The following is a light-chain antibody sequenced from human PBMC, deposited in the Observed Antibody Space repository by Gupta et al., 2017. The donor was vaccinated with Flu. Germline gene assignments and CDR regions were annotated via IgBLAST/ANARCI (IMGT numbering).Light chain of an antibody. Sequence: NMSCITCRSEMIACNLVSLYQQKPGQAPLLMMYDDTHRPSVMPMLVSGSNSGNTASLTIIWVEAEDEADYYCHVCKSSGHHGVFVGGTKLTVL. CDR1: MIACNL. CDR2: DDT. CDR3: HVCKSSGHHGV. V-gene: IGLV3-21*01. J-gene: IGLJ3*02.